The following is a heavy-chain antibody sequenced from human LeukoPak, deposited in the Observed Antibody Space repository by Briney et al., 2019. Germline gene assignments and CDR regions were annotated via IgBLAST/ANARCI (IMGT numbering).Heavy chain of an antibody. Sequence: ASVKVSCKASGYTFTSYYMHWVRQAPGQGLEWMGWMNPNSGNTGYAQKFQGRVTITRNTSISTAYMELSSLRSEDTAVYYCARGKIVVVPAALRKLYYFDYWGQGTLVTVSS. V-gene: IGHV1-8*03. CDR3: ARGKIVVVPAALRKLYYFDY. CDR2: MNPNSGNT. J-gene: IGHJ4*02. D-gene: IGHD2-2*02. CDR1: GYTFTSYY.